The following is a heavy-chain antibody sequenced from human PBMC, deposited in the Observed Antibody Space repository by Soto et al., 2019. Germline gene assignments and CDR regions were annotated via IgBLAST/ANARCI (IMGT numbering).Heavy chain of an antibody. J-gene: IGHJ4*02. CDR1: GYTFTSYA. CDR3: ASPMGSGATTATLAY. Sequence: QVQLVQSGAEVKKPGASVKVSCKASGYTFTSYAMHWVRQAPGQRLEWMGWINAGNGNTKYSQKFQGRVTITRDTSASTAYMELSSLRSEDTAVYYCASPMGSGATTATLAYWGQGTLVTVSS. CDR2: INAGNGNT. D-gene: IGHD1-26*01. V-gene: IGHV1-3*01.